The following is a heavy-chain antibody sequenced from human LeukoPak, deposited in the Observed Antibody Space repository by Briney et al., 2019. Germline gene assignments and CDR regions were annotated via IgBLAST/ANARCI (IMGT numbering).Heavy chain of an antibody. CDR2: IKSKTDGGTT. D-gene: IGHD5-12*01. V-gene: IGHV3-15*01. J-gene: IGHJ3*02. CDR1: GFTFSNAW. Sequence: KSGGSLRLSCAASGFTFSNAWMSWVRQAPGKGLEWVGRIKSKTDGGTTDYAAPVKGRFTISRDDSKTTLYLQMNSLKTEDTAVYYCATHTITRSAFDIWGQGTMVTVSS. CDR3: ATHTITRSAFDI.